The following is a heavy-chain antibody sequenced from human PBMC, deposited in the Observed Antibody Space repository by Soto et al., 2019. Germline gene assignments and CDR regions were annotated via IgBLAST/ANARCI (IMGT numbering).Heavy chain of an antibody. CDR3: ARSPRSMVRGWDWFDP. CDR1: GGSISSYY. D-gene: IGHD3-10*01. Sequence: SDTLSLTCTVSGGSISSYYWSWIRQPPGKGLEWIGYIYYSGSTNYNPSLKSRVTISVDTSKNQFSPKLSSVTAADTAVYYGARSPRSMVRGWDWFDPWGQGTLVTVSS. V-gene: IGHV4-59*01. J-gene: IGHJ5*02. CDR2: IYYSGST.